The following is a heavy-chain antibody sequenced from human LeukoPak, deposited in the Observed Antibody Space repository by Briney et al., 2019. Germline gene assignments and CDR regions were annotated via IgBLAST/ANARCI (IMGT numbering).Heavy chain of an antibody. Sequence: PSETLSLTCTVSGGSISSSSYYWGWIRQPPGKGLEWIGSIYYSGSTYYNPSLKSRVTISVDTSKNQFSLKLSSVTAADTAVYYCARLRLGSWHFDYWGQGTLVTVSS. CDR3: ARLRLGSWHFDY. CDR1: GGSISSSSYY. D-gene: IGHD6-13*01. V-gene: IGHV4-39*01. CDR2: IYYSGST. J-gene: IGHJ4*02.